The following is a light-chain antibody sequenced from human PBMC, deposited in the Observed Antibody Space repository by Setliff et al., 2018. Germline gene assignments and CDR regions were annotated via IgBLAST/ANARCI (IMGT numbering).Light chain of an antibody. CDR2: DVG. Sequence: QSALAQPASVSGSPGQSITISCTGSSSDVGGYNHVSWYQQHPGKAPKLMIYDVGKRPSGVSNRFSGSKSGNTVSLTISGLQAEDEADYYCSSYTGSNSHVFGTGTKVTVL. CDR3: SSYTGSNSHV. J-gene: IGLJ1*01. V-gene: IGLV2-14*01. CDR1: SSDVGGYNH.